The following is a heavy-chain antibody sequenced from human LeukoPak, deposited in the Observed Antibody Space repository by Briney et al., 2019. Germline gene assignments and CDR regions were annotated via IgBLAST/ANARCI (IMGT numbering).Heavy chain of an antibody. CDR3: ATLSRRVMGDAFDI. CDR1: GYTLTELS. V-gene: IGHV1-24*01. CDR2: FDPQDGET. J-gene: IGHJ3*02. D-gene: IGHD2-8*01. Sequence: ASVKVSCKVSGYTLTELSMHWVRQAPGKGLEWMGGFDPQDGETIYAQKFQGRVTMTEDTSTDTAYMELSSLRSEDTAVYYCATLSRRVMGDAFDIWGQGTMVTVSS.